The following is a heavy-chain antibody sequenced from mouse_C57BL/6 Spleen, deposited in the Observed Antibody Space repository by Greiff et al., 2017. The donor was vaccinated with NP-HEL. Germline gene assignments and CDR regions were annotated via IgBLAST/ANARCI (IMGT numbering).Heavy chain of an antibody. V-gene: IGHV1-18*01. CDR3: ARLLPAWFAY. CDR1: GYTFTDYN. CDR2: INPNNGGT. J-gene: IGHJ3*01. D-gene: IGHD2-1*01. Sequence: EVQLQQSGPELVKPGASVKIPCKASGYTFTDYNMVWVKPSHVKSLEWIGDINPNNGGTIYNQKFKGKATLTVDNSSSTAYMVLRSLTSEDTAVDYCARLLPAWFAYWGKGTLVTVSA.